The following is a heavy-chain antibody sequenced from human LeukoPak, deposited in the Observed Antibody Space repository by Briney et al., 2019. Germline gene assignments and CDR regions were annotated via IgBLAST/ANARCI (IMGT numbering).Heavy chain of an antibody. V-gene: IGHV1-3*01. D-gene: IGHD3-22*01. Sequence: INAANGNTKYSQKFQGRVTITRDTSASTAYMELSSLRSEDTAVYYCARDRDSSGYHYFDYWGQGTLVTVSS. CDR3: ARDRDSSGYHYFDY. J-gene: IGHJ4*02. CDR2: INAANGNT.